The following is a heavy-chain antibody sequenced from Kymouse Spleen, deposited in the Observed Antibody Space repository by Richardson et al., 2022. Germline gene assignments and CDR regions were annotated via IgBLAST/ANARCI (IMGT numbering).Heavy chain of an antibody. CDR2: IKQDGSEK. V-gene: IGHV3-7*01. Sequence: EVQLVESGGGLVQPGGSLRLSCAASGFTFSSYWMSWVRQAPGKGLEWVANIKQDGSEKYYVDSVKGRFTISRDNAKNSLYLQMNSLRAEDTAVYYCARETSNDFWSGYLFDYWGQGTLVTVSS. J-gene: IGHJ4*02. D-gene: IGHD3-3*01. CDR3: ARETSNDFWSGYLFDY. CDR1: GFTFSSYW.